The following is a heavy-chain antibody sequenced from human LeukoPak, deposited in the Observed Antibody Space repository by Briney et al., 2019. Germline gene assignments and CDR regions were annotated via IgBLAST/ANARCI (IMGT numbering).Heavy chain of an antibody. V-gene: IGHV3-11*01. Sequence: PGGSLRLSCAASGFTFSDYYMSWIRQAPGKGLEWVSYISSSGSTIYYADSVKGRVTISRDNAKNSLYLQMNSLRAEDTAVYYCARHPRSGSYYTDWFDPWGQGTLVTVSS. J-gene: IGHJ5*02. CDR3: ARHPRSGSYYTDWFDP. CDR1: GFTFSDYY. CDR2: ISSSGSTI. D-gene: IGHD3-10*01.